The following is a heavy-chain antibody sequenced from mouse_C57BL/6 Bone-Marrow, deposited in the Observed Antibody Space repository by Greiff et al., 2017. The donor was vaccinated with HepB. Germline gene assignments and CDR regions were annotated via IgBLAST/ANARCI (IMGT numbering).Heavy chain of an antibody. CDR2: IYPGSGST. Sequence: QVQLQQPGAELVKPGASVKMSCKASGYTFTSYWITWVKQRPGQGLEWIGVIYPGSGSTNYNEKFKSKATLTVDTSSSTAYMQLSSLTSEDSAVYYCARWSNYDGYPGNFDYGGKGTTLTVSS. CDR3: ARWSNYDGYPGNFDY. J-gene: IGHJ2*01. D-gene: IGHD2-3*01. V-gene: IGHV1-55*01. CDR1: GYTFTSYW.